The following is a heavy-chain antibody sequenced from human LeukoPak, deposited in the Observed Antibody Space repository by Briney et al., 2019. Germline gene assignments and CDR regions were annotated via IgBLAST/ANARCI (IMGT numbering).Heavy chain of an antibody. CDR1: GFTFSSYR. Sequence: PGGSLRLSCAASGFTFSSYRMHWVRQAPGEGLEWVAVIWYDGSNKYYADSVKGRFTISRDNSKNTLYLQMNSLRAEDTAVYYCARVLAYCGGDCYSNYYGMDVWGQGTTVTVSS. D-gene: IGHD2-21*02. J-gene: IGHJ6*02. CDR3: ARVLAYCGGDCYSNYYGMDV. CDR2: IWYDGSNK. V-gene: IGHV3-33*01.